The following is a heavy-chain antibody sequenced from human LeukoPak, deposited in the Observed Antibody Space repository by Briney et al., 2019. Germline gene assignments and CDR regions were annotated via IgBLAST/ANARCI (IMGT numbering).Heavy chain of an antibody. CDR2: MNPNSGNT. J-gene: IGHJ4*02. Sequence: ASVKVSFKASGYTFTIYDINRVRQATGQGREGMGWMNPNSGNTGYAQKFQGRVTITRNTSISTAYMELSSVRSEDTAVYYCASGGTTGDLDYWGQGTLVTVSS. V-gene: IGHV1-8*03. CDR3: ASGGTTGDLDY. D-gene: IGHD7-27*01. CDR1: GYTFTIYD.